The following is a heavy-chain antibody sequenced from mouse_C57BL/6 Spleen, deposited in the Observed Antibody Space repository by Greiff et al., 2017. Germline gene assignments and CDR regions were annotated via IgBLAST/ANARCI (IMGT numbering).Heavy chain of an antibody. J-gene: IGHJ2*01. CDR2: INYDGSST. CDR1: GFTFSDYY. V-gene: IGHV5-16*01. Sequence: EVNVVESEGGLVQPGSSMKLSCTASGFTFSDYYMAWVRQVPEKGLEWVANINYDGSSTYYLDSLKSRFIISRDNAKNILYLQMSSLKSEDTATYYCARDIYYYGSSYLDYWGQGTTLTVSS. CDR3: ARDIYYYGSSYLDY. D-gene: IGHD1-1*01.